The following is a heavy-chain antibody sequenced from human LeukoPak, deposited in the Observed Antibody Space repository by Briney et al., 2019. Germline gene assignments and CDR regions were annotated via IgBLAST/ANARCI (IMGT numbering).Heavy chain of an antibody. J-gene: IGHJ5*02. CDR3: ARNVLQWFGDPKTVWFDP. Sequence: GASVKVSCKASGYTFTSYYMHWVRQAPGQGLEGMGIINPSGGSTSYAQKFQGRVTMTRDTSTSTVYMELSSLRSEDTAVYYCARNVLQWFGDPKTVWFDPWGQGTLVTVSS. CDR2: INPSGGST. V-gene: IGHV1-46*01. CDR1: GYTFTSYY. D-gene: IGHD3-10*01.